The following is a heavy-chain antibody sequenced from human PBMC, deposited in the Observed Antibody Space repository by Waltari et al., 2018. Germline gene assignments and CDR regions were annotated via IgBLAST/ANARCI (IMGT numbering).Heavy chain of an antibody. CDR3: ASESTQCGGDCNDSFDI. CDR1: GGSVASGHYH. D-gene: IGHD2-21*02. J-gene: IGHJ3*02. CDR2: IDAAGAP. Sequence: QVQLQESGPGLVKPSQTLSLTCTVSGGSVASGHYHWSWIRPAAGKRLGWIGRIDAAGAPNTNPSLGSRATISLHRSKSQFSLTLSSVTAADTAVYYCASESTQCGGDCNDSFDIWGQGTMVTVSS. V-gene: IGHV4-61*02.